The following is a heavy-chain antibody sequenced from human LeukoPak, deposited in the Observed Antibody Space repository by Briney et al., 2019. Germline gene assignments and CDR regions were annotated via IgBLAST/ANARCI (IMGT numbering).Heavy chain of an antibody. CDR3: AAGSPSSGWYYFDY. D-gene: IGHD6-19*01. J-gene: IGHJ4*02. Sequence: SETLSLTCTVSGGSISSYYWSWIRQPPGKGLEWIGYIYYSGSTNYNPSLKSRVTISVDTSKNQFSLKLSSVTAADTAVYYCAAGSPSSGWYYFDYWGQGTLVTVSS. V-gene: IGHV4-59*08. CDR1: GGSISSYY. CDR2: IYYSGST.